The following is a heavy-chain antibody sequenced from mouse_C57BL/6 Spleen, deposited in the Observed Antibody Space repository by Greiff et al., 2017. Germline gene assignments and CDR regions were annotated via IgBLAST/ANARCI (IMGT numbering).Heavy chain of an antibody. CDR3: GGSINFDH. D-gene: IGHD2-10*02. Sequence: QVQLKQPGAELVKPGASVKLSCKASGYTFTSYWMQWVKQRPGQGLEWIGEIDPSDSYTNYNQKFKGKATLTVDTSSSTAYTQLSSLTSEDSAVYYCGGSINFDHWGQGTTLTVSS. V-gene: IGHV1-50*01. J-gene: IGHJ2*01. CDR2: IDPSDSYT. CDR1: GYTFTSYW.